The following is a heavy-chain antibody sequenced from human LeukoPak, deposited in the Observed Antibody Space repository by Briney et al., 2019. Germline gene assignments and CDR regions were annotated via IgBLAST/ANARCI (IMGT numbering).Heavy chain of an antibody. Sequence: ASVKVSCKAPGYTFTSYGISWVRQAPGQGLEWMGWISAYNGNTNYAQKLQGRVTMTTDTSTSTAYMELRSLRSDDTAVYYCARDRPDCSGGSCYNYWGQGTLVTVSS. J-gene: IGHJ4*02. CDR1: GYTFTSYG. CDR3: ARDRPDCSGGSCYNY. V-gene: IGHV1-18*01. CDR2: ISAYNGNT. D-gene: IGHD2-15*01.